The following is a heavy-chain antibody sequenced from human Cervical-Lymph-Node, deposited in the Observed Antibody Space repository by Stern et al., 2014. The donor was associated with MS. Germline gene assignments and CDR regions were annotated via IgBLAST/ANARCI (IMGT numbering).Heavy chain of an antibody. D-gene: IGHD6-19*01. CDR2: INHSGST. CDR3: ATQWLAFRYFDY. CDR1: GGSFSGYY. V-gene: IGHV4-34*01. J-gene: IGHJ4*02. Sequence: QVQLQQWGAGLLKPSETLSLTCAVYGGSFSGYYWSWIRQPPGKGLERIGEINHSGSTNYNPSLKSRVTISVDTSKNQFSLKLSSVTAADTAVYYCATQWLAFRYFDYWGQGTLVTVSS.